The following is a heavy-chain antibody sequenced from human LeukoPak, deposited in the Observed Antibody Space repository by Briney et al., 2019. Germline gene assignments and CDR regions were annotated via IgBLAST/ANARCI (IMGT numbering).Heavy chain of an antibody. V-gene: IGHV3-23*05. CDR1: GFIFNNYA. D-gene: IGHD6-19*01. Sequence: GGSLRLSCAGSGFIFNNYAMHWVRHPPGKGLEWVSAFYSGGNTYYTGSVKGRFIISRDSSKNTLYLQMNNLRPEDTAMYYCAKLPSSGWLDYWGQGTLVTVSS. CDR2: FYSGGNT. J-gene: IGHJ4*02. CDR3: AKLPSSGWLDY.